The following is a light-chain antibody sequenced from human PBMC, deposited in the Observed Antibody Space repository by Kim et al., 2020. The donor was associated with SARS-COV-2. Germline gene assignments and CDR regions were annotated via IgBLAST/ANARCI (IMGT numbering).Light chain of an antibody. J-gene: IGKJ1*01. CDR3: QQYKTWT. V-gene: IGKV1-5*01. Sequence: DIQMTQSPSTLSASVGDRVTITCRASRSISNWLAWYQQKPGKAPKLLIYDASSLRSGVPSRFSGSGSGTEFTLTISNLQPDDFATYYCQQYKTWTFGQGTKVEIK. CDR1: RSISNW. CDR2: DAS.